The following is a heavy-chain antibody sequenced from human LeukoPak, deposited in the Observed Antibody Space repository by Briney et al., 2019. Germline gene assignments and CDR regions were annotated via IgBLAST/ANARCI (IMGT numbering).Heavy chain of an antibody. J-gene: IGHJ4*02. CDR1: GGSISSYY. CDR2: IYYTRST. V-gene: IGHV4-59*01. D-gene: IGHD3-9*01. Sequence: SETLSLTCTVSGGSISSYYWSWIRQPPGKGLEWIGYIYYTRSTHYNPSLRSRVTISVDTSKNQFSLKLSSVTAADTAVYYCARVTYSDVFTDYYGDGYFDYWGQGTLVTVSS. CDR3: ARVTYSDVFTDYYGDGYFDY.